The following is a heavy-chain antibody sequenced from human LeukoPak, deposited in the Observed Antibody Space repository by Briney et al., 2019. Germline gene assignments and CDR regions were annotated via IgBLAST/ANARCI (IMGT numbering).Heavy chain of an antibody. Sequence: SVKVSCKASGGTFSRYAISWVRQAPGQGLEWMGGIIPIFGTASYAQKFQGRVTITTDESTTTAYMELSSLRSEDTAVYYCATVEMATPFYWYFDLWGRGTLVTVSS. J-gene: IGHJ2*01. CDR1: GGTFSRYA. V-gene: IGHV1-69*05. CDR2: IIPIFGTA. D-gene: IGHD5-24*01. CDR3: ATVEMATPFYWYFDL.